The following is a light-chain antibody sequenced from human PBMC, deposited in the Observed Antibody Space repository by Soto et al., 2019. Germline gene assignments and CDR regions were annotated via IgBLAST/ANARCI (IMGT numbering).Light chain of an antibody. J-gene: IGKJ1*01. CDR3: QQYNSPTWT. V-gene: IGKV3-15*01. CDR1: QSVHSR. Sequence: EIVMTQSPASLSVSPGDAATLSCRASQSVHSRLAWYQQKPGQAPRLLIYGASTRATGTPPRFRGSGSGTEFTLTISSLQPDDSATYYCQQYNSPTWTFGQGTKVDIK. CDR2: GAS.